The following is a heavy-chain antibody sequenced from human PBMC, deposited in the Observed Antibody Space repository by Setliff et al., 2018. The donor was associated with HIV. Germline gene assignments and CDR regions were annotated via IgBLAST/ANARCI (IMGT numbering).Heavy chain of an antibody. D-gene: IGHD3-16*01. CDR1: GGSLSGHF. CDR3: ARGGAIAEGDSLDF. CDR2: INHSGST. J-gene: IGHJ3*01. V-gene: IGHV4-34*01. Sequence: SETLSLTCAVYGGSLSGHFWSWIRQPPGKGLEWIGEINHSGSTNYNPSLKSRVTISVDTSKNQFSLNLTSVTAADAGQYYCARGGAIAEGDSLDFWSLGKVVTVSS.